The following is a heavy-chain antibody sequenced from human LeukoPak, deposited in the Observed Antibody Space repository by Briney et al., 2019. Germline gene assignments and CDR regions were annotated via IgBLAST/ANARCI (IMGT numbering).Heavy chain of an antibody. CDR3: ATALVVVTAEPYAFDI. V-gene: IGHV1-69*13. J-gene: IGHJ3*02. Sequence: SVKVSCKASGGTFSSYAISWVRQAPGQGLEWMGGIIPIFGTANYAQKFQGRVTITADESTSTAYMELSSLRSEDTAVYYCATALVVVTAEPYAFDIWGQGTMVTVSS. D-gene: IGHD2-21*02. CDR2: IIPIFGTA. CDR1: GGTFSSYA.